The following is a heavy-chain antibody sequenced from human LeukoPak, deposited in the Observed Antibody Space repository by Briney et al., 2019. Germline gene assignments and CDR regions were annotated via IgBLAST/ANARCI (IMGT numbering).Heavy chain of an antibody. V-gene: IGHV4-59*01. CDR3: AREGVYYGSGSYYSCAFDI. CDR2: IYYSGST. D-gene: IGHD3-10*01. J-gene: IGHJ3*02. CDR1: GGSISSYY. Sequence: KPSETLSLTCTVSGGSISSYYWSWIRQPPGKGLEWIGYIYYSGSTNYNPSLKSRVTISVDTSKNQFSLKLSSVTAADTAVYYCAREGVYYGSGSYYSCAFDIWGQGTMVTVSS.